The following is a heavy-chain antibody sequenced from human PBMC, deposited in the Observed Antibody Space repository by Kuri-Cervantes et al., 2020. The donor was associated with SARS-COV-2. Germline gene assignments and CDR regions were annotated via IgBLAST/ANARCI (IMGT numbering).Heavy chain of an antibody. CDR1: GFTFSGYW. CDR2: INQDGSGE. CDR3: ARGYDSSGYYYDY. Sequence: GESLKISCAASGFTFSGYWMNWVRQAPGKGLEWVANINQDGSGEYYVDSVKGRFTISRDNVKNSLYLQMDSLKVEDTAVYYCARGYDSSGYYYDYWGQGTLVTVSS. J-gene: IGHJ4*02. D-gene: IGHD3-22*01. V-gene: IGHV3-7*01.